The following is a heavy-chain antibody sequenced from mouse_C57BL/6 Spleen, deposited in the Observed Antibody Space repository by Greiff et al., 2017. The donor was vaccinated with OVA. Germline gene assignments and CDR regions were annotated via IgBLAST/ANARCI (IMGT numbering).Heavy chain of an antibody. D-gene: IGHD2-4*01. CDR3: ARSGLRRTGAWFAY. CDR2: IDPSDSYT. V-gene: IGHV1-69*01. Sequence: QVQLQQPGAELVMPGASVKLSCKASGYTFTSYWMHWVKQRPGQGLEWIGEIDPSDSYTNYNQKFKGKSTLTVDKSSSTAYMQLSSLTSEDSAVYYCARSGLRRTGAWFAYWGQGTLVTVSA. CDR1: GYTFTSYW. J-gene: IGHJ3*01.